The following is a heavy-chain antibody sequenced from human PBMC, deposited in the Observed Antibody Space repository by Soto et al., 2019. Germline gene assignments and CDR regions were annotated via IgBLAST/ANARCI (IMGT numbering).Heavy chain of an antibody. J-gene: IGHJ4*02. V-gene: IGHV3-72*01. CDR1: GFTFSDHY. CDR3: ARFRGRYTRGLDF. CDR2: SRNKANSYST. Sequence: EVQLVESGGGLVQPGGSLRLSCAASGFTFSDHYMDWVRQAPGKGLEWVGRSRNKANSYSTEYAASVKGRFTISRDESKNSLYLQMNILKTEDTAVYYCARFRGRYTRGLDFWGQGTPGTVSS. D-gene: IGHD1-26*01.